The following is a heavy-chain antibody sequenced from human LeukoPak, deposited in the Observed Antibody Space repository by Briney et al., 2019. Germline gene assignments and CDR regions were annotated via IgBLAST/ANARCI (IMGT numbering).Heavy chain of an antibody. V-gene: IGHV1-24*01. CDR2: FDPEDGET. CDR3: ATCYDCVTATTHFDY. CDR1: GYTLTELP. J-gene: IGHJ4*02. Sequence: GASVKVSCKVSGYTLTELPMHWVRQAPGKGLEWMGGFDPEDGETIYAQKFQGRVTMTEDTSTDTANMELSSLRSEDTAVYYCATCYDCVTATTHFDYWGQGTLVTVSS. D-gene: IGHD2-21*02.